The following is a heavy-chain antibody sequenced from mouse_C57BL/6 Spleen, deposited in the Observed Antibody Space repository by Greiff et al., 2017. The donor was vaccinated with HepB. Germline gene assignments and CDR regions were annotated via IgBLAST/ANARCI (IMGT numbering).Heavy chain of an antibody. V-gene: IGHV1-69*01. CDR1: GYTFTSYW. J-gene: IGHJ3*01. CDR2: IDPSDSYT. D-gene: IGHD2-4*01. CDR3: ARSENDSFAY. Sequence: QVQLQQSGAELVMPGASVKLSCKASGYTFTSYWMHWVKQRPGQGLEWIGEIDPSDSYTNYNQKFKGKSTLTVDKSSSTAYMQLSSLTSEDSAVYYCARSENDSFAYWGQGTLVTVSA.